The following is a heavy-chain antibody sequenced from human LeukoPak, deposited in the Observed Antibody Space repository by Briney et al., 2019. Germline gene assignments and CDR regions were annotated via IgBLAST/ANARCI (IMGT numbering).Heavy chain of an antibody. V-gene: IGHV1-18*01. J-gene: IGHJ5*02. Sequence: GASVKVSCKASGYTFINYGITWVRQAPGQGLEWMGWISAYNGNTNYAQKLQGRVTMTTDTSTSTAYMELRSLRSDDTAVYYCARGGYSSSWVTYNWFDPWGQGTLVTVSS. CDR1: GYTFINYG. D-gene: IGHD6-13*01. CDR3: ARGGYSSSWVTYNWFDP. CDR2: ISAYNGNT.